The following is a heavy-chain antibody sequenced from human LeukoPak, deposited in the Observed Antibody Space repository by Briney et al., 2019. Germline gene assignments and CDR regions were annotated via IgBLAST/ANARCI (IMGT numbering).Heavy chain of an antibody. CDR1: GGSFNGYY. J-gene: IGHJ4*02. CDR3: ARGRNRAFDY. V-gene: IGHV4-34*01. CDR2: INSASSN. D-gene: IGHD4-11*01. Sequence: PSGTLSLTCAVYGGSFNGYYWIWIRQPPGKGLEWIGEINSASSNNYMPSLRSRVTVSVDTSKNQFSLSLSSVTAADTAVYYCARGRNRAFDYWGQGILVTVSS.